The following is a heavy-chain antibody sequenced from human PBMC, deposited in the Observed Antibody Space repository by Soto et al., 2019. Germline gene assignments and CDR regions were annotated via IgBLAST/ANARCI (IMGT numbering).Heavy chain of an antibody. J-gene: IGHJ6*02. CDR3: ARDSRYDFWSGYGDNYYYYGMDV. Sequence: GGSLRLSCAASGFTFSSYGMHWVRQAPGKGLEWVAVIWYDGSNKYYADTVKGRFTISRDNSKNTLYLQMNSLRAEDTAVYYCARDSRYDFWSGYGDNYYYYGMDVWGQGTTVTVSS. V-gene: IGHV3-33*01. D-gene: IGHD3-3*01. CDR1: GFTFSSYG. CDR2: IWYDGSNK.